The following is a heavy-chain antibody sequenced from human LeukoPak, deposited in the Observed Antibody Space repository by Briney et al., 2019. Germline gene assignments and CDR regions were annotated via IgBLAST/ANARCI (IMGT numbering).Heavy chain of an antibody. CDR2: INDSGRI. CDR1: GGSFSGYY. CDR3: ARGLREFGYYYYHMDV. V-gene: IGHV4-34*01. D-gene: IGHD3-10*01. Sequence: SETLSLTCAVYGGSFSGYYWSWIRQPPGKGLEWIGEINDSGRINYNPSLKSRVTISLDTSKNQFSLKLRSVTAADTAVYYCARGLREFGYYYYHMDVWDIGTTVTVSS. J-gene: IGHJ6*03.